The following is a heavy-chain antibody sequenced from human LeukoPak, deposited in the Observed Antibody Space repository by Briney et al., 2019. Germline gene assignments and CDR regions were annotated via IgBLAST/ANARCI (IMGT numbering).Heavy chain of an antibody. D-gene: IGHD6-13*01. J-gene: IGHJ6*03. Sequence: SETLSLTCTVSGGSISSYYWNWIRQPPGKGLEWIGYIYYSGSTNYNPSLKSRVTISLNTSKNQFSLKLSSVTAADTAVYYCARGGIAAAGTFYYYYMDVWGKGTTVTVSS. V-gene: IGHV4-59*01. CDR2: IYYSGST. CDR1: GGSISSYY. CDR3: ARGGIAAAGTFYYYYMDV.